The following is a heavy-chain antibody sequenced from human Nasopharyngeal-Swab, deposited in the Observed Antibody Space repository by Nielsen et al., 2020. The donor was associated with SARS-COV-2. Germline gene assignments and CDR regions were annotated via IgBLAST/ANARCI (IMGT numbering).Heavy chain of an antibody. CDR3: ARAGDRFGELLFFDY. J-gene: IGHJ4*02. V-gene: IGHV1-18*01. CDR2: ISAYNGNT. D-gene: IGHD3-10*01. Sequence: WVLQAPGQGLEWMGWISAYNGNTNYAQKLQGRVTMTTDTSTGTAYMELRSLRSDDTAVYYCARAGDRFGELLFFDYWGQGNLVTVSS.